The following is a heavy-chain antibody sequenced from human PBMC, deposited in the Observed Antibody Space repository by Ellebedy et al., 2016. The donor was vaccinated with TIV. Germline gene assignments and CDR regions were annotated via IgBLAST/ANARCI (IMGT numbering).Heavy chain of an antibody. CDR2: IYSAGDT. Sequence: GESLKISCAASGFRVSINYMNWVRQAPGKGLECVSVIYSAGDTYYADSVKGRFTISRDLSKNTVHLQMNSLIAEDAAVYYCARAAPYSSGWYGGFFDYWGQGTLVAVSS. CDR1: GFRVSINY. J-gene: IGHJ4*02. D-gene: IGHD6-19*01. CDR3: ARAAPYSSGWYGGFFDY. V-gene: IGHV3-66*01.